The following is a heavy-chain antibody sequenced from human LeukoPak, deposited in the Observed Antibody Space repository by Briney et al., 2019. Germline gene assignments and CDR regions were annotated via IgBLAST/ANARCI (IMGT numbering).Heavy chain of an antibody. CDR3: ARNSGDCSGSTCYDY. D-gene: IGHD2-15*01. V-gene: IGHV4-39*07. CDR2: IYYSGST. Sequence: PSETLSLTCTVSGVSITSSSYYWGSIRQPPGKGLELIGYIYYSGSTYYNPSLISRATISVDTSKNQFSLNLSSVTAAGTAVYYCARNSGDCSGSTCYDYWGQGTLVTVFS. CDR1: GVSITSSSYY. J-gene: IGHJ4*02.